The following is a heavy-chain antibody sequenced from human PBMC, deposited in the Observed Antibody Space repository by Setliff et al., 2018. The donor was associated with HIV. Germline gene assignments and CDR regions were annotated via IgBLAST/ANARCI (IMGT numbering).Heavy chain of an antibody. D-gene: IGHD5-12*01. CDR3: ARHRFDFGYYYYYMDV. Sequence: LSLSCTASGFRFSNYAMTWVRQAPGKGLEWVATIGGVGFVSTYYADSVKGRFTISRDNSNNTLSLQMNSLRAEDTALYYCARHRFDFGYYYYYMDVWGKGTTVTVSS. CDR2: IGGVGFVST. J-gene: IGHJ6*03. V-gene: IGHV3-23*01. CDR1: GFRFSNYA.